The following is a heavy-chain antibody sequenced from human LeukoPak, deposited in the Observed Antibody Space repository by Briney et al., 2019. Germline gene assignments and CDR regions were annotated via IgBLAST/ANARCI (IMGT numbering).Heavy chain of an antibody. D-gene: IGHD6-13*01. CDR2: VSVTSTYI. V-gene: IGHV3-21*01. Sequence: IPGGSLRLSCAASGFTFGAYSMNWVPEAPGKGLEWVSSVSVTSTYIYYADSVKGRFTISRDNAKNSLYLQMNSLRAEDTAMYYCATDSGSSWYKGLDFWGQGTLVSVSS. CDR3: ATDSGSSWYKGLDF. J-gene: IGHJ4*02. CDR1: GFTFGAYS.